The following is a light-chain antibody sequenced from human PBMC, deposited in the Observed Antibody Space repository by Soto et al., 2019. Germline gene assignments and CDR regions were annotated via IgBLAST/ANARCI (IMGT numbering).Light chain of an antibody. J-gene: IGKJ3*01. CDR3: QQYNNWPFT. V-gene: IGKV3-15*01. Sequence: EIVMTQSPATLSVSPGERATLSCRASQSVSSNLAWYQQKPGQAPRLLIYGASTRATGIPARFSGSGSGTEFTLTLRSLQSEDFAVYYCQQYNNWPFTFGPGTKVDIK. CDR1: QSVSSN. CDR2: GAS.